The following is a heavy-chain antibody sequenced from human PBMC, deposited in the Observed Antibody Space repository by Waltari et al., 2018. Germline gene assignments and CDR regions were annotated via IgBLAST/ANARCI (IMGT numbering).Heavy chain of an antibody. V-gene: IGHV1-69*01. Sequence: QVQLVQSGAEVKKPGFSVKVSCKASGGTFSSYTITWVRQAPGQGLEWMGGIIPFLGTANYAQKCQGRVSITADESTSTAYMELSSLTSEDTAVYDCAGHEGSLYYFDYWGQGTPVTVSS. J-gene: IGHJ4*02. CDR1: GGTFSSYT. CDR3: AGHEGSLYYFDY. D-gene: IGHD3-10*01. CDR2: IIPFLGTA.